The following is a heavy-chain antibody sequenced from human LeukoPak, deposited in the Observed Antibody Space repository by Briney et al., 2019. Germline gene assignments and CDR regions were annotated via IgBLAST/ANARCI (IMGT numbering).Heavy chain of an antibody. Sequence: GGSLRLSCAASGFSFSSYSFNWVRQAPGKGLEWISYISSPTSNIHYADSVKGRFTISRDNAKNLLFLQMNSLRVDDTAVYYCAREGREYSYDYWGQGTLVTVSS. CDR2: ISSPTSNI. V-gene: IGHV3-48*01. D-gene: IGHD5-18*01. CDR3: AREGREYSYDY. J-gene: IGHJ4*02. CDR1: GFSFSSYS.